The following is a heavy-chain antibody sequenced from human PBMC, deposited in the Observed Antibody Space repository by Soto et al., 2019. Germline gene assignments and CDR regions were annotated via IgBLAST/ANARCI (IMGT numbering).Heavy chain of an antibody. J-gene: IGHJ4*02. CDR3: ARDRPSFDY. CDR1: GGSISSYY. V-gene: IGHV4-59*01. CDR2: IYYSGST. Sequence: PSETLSLTCTVSGGSISSYYWSWIRQPPGKGLEWIGYIYYSGSTNYNPSLKSRVTISVDTSKNQFSLRLSSVTAADTAMYYCARDRPSFDYWGQGTMVTVS.